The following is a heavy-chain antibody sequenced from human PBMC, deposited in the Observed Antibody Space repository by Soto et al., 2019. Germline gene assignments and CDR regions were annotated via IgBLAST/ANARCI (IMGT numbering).Heavy chain of an antibody. CDR2: ISGSGGST. CDR3: ANLIPVTLLWFGEPWDY. J-gene: IGHJ4*02. CDR1: GFTFSSYA. Sequence: SGGSLRLSCAASGFTFSSYAMSWVRQAPGKGLEWVSAISGSGGSTYYADSVKGRFTISRDNSKNTLYLQMNSLRAEDTAVYYCANLIPVTLLWFGEPWDYWGQGTLVTVSS. D-gene: IGHD3-10*01. V-gene: IGHV3-23*01.